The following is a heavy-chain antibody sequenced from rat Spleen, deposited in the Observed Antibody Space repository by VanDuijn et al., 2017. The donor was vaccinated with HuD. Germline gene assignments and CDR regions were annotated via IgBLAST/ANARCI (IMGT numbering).Heavy chain of an antibody. V-gene: IGHV5-7*01. D-gene: IGHD1-2*01. CDR1: GFTFSDYY. CDR2: IFYDGSGT. J-gene: IGHJ3*01. Sequence: EVQLVESGGGLVQPGRSLKLSCAASGFTFSDYYMAWVRQAPTRGLEWVATIFYDGSGTYYRDSVKGRFTMSRDNAKNTQYLQMDRLRSEDTATYYCARLGITLGAGHWFAYWGQGTLVTVSS. CDR3: ARLGITLGAGHWFAY.